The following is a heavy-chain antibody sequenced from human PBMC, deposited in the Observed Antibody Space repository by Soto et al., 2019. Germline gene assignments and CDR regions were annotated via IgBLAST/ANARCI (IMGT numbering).Heavy chain of an antibody. D-gene: IGHD3-22*01. CDR2: ISAYNGNT. CDR3: AAAYYYDSRLDYYGMDV. J-gene: IGHJ6*02. Sequence: ASVKVSCKASGYTFTSYGISWVRQAPGQGLEWIGWISAYNGNTNYAQKFQGRVTMTTDTSTSTAYMELSSLRSEDTAVYYCAAAYYYDSRLDYYGMDVWGQGTTVTVSS. CDR1: GYTFTSYG. V-gene: IGHV1-18*01.